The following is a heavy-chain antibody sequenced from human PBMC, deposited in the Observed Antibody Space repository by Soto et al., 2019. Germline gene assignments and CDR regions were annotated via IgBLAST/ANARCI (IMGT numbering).Heavy chain of an antibody. D-gene: IGHD1-1*01. CDR1: GASISTSYW. CDR3: TRALLQSLDY. V-gene: IGHV4-4*02. CDR2: IHYSGIT. J-gene: IGHJ4*02. Sequence: QVQLQESGPGLVKPSETLSLTCAVSGASISTSYWWSWVRQSPGKGLEWIGEIHYSGITNYNPSLKSRVTISLDKSKNQFSLNLNSVTAADTAIFYCTRALLQSLDYWGLGTLVTVSS.